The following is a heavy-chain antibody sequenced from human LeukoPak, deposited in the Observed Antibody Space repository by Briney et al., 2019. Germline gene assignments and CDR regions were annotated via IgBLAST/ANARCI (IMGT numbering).Heavy chain of an antibody. D-gene: IGHD1-26*01. V-gene: IGHV4-39*01. Sequence: SPSETLSLTCSASGGSISGSSYYWGWIRQPPGKGLEWIGSFYSSGSTYYNSSLQSRVTISVDTSKNQFSLKLSSVTAADTAVYYCARRSGSYQPIDYWGQGTLVTVSS. CDR1: GGSISGSSYY. CDR2: FYSSGST. CDR3: ARRSGSYQPIDY. J-gene: IGHJ4*02.